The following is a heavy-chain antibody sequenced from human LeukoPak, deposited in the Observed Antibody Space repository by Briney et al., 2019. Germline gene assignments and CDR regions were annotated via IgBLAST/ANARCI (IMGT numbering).Heavy chain of an antibody. V-gene: IGHV3-21*01. CDR3: ARDPTSSWETAFDI. D-gene: IGHD1-26*01. CDR2: ISTRSTYI. CDR1: GVTFSNYS. Sequence: GGSLILSCAASGVTFSNYSMNWVRQAPGKGLEWVSSISTRSTYIYYADSVKGRFTISRDDAKNSLYLQMNSLRAEDTAVYYCARDPTSSWETAFDIWGQGTTVTVSS. J-gene: IGHJ3*02.